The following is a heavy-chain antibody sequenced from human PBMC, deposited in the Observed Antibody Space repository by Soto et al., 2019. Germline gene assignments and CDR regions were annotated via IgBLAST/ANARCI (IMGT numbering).Heavy chain of an antibody. J-gene: IGHJ4*02. CDR1: GFTFSSYA. Sequence: EVQLLESGGGLVQPGGSLRLSCAASGFTFSSYAMSWVRQAPGKGLEWVSDISGSGSNTQYADSVKGRFTISRDNSKNTLYLQMNSLRAEDTAVYYCAIGTFGRGWESWGQGTLVAVSS. CDR3: AIGTFGRGWES. D-gene: IGHD3-16*01. CDR2: ISGSGSNT. V-gene: IGHV3-23*01.